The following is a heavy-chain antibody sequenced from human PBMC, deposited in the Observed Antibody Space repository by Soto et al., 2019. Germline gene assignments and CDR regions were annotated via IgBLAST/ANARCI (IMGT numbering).Heavy chain of an antibody. CDR1: GGSISSSSYY. J-gene: IGHJ6*02. Sequence: ASETLSLTCTVSGGSISSSSYYWGWIRQPPGEGLEWIGSIYYSGSTYYNPSLKSRVTISVDTSKNQFSLKLSSVTAADTAVYYCARGSSGWYYYYYYGMDVWGQGATVTVSS. CDR3: ARGSSGWYYYYYYGMDV. V-gene: IGHV4-39*01. D-gene: IGHD6-19*01. CDR2: IYYSGST.